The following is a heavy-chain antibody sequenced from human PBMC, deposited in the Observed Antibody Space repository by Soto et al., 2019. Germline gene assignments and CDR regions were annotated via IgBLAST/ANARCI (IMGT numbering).Heavy chain of an antibody. Sequence: GGSLRLSFAASGFTFSTYAMSGVRQAPGKGLEWVSAIGGSDGSTHYADSVEGRLTISRDNSKNTLYLQINSLRAEDTAVYYCAKEGSTSYAFFDSWGQGTLVTVSS. D-gene: IGHD6-6*01. CDR2: IGGSDGST. V-gene: IGHV3-23*01. CDR3: AKEGSTSYAFFDS. J-gene: IGHJ4*02. CDR1: GFTFSTYA.